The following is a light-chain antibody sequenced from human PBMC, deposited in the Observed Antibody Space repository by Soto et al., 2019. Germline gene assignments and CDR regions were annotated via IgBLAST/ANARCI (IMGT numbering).Light chain of an antibody. CDR1: QSLNSN. J-gene: IGKJ5*01. V-gene: IGKV3D-15*01. Sequence: DTIMTQSPVILSVSPGERATVSCRASQSLNSNLAWYQQKPGQAPRLLIYDASDRATGIPARFSGSGSGTEFTLTISSLQSEDFAVYYCQQHNNWPPITFGQGTRLEIK. CDR2: DAS. CDR3: QQHNNWPPIT.